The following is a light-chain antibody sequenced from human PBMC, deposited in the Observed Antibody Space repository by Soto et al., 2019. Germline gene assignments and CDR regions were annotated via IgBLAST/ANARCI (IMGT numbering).Light chain of an antibody. CDR3: QQYGSSPQT. CDR1: QSVDSNY. CDR2: GAS. V-gene: IGKV3-20*01. J-gene: IGKJ2*01. Sequence: EIVLTQSPGTLSLSPGERATLSCRASQSVDSNYFAWYQHKPGQAPRLLIYGASSRATGIPDRFSGGESGTDFTLTISRLEPEDFVVYYCQQYGSSPQTFGQGTKLEIK.